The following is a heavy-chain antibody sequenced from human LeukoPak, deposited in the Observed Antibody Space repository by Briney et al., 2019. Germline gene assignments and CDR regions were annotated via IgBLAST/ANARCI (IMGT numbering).Heavy chain of an antibody. CDR3: ARWGDILTPRNAFDI. CDR1: GFTFSSYG. V-gene: IGHV3-33*01. D-gene: IGHD3-9*01. CDR2: IWYDGSNK. J-gene: IGHJ3*02. Sequence: PGRSLRLSCAASGFTFSSYGMHWVRQAPGKGLEWVAVIWYDGSNKYCADSVKGRFTISRDNYKNTLYLQMNSLRAEDTAVYYCARWGDILTPRNAFDIWGQGTMVTVSS.